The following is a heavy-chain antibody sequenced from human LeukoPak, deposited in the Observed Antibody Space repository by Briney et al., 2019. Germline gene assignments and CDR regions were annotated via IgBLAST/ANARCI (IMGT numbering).Heavy chain of an antibody. CDR2: IYHSGST. V-gene: IGHV4-38-2*02. D-gene: IGHD6-13*01. CDR3: AREASYSSSWYGGSVDY. Sequence: SETLSLTCAVSGYSISSGYYWGWIRQPPGKGLEWIGSIYHSGSTYYNPSLKSRVTISVDTPKNQFSLKLSSVTAADTAVYYCAREASYSSSWYGGSVDYWGQGTLVTVSS. J-gene: IGHJ4*02. CDR1: GYSISSGYY.